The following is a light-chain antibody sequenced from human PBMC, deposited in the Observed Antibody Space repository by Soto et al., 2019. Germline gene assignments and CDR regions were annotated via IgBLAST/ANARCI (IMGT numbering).Light chain of an antibody. CDR2: EVS. J-gene: IGLJ1*01. V-gene: IGLV2-23*02. Sequence: QSALTQPASVSGSPGQSITISCTGTSSDVGSYNLVSWYQQHPGKAPKLMIYEVSKRPSGVSNRFSGSKSGNTASLTISGLQAGDEVDYYGSSYAGNRTFGGFVFGTGTKVTAL. CDR3: SSYAGNRTFGGFV. CDR1: SSDVGSYNL.